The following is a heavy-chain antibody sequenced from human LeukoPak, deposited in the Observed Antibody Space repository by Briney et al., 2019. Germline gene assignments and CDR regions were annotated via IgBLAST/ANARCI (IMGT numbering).Heavy chain of an antibody. J-gene: IGHJ3*02. V-gene: IGHV1-46*01. CDR1: GYTFTSSY. Sequence: GASVKVSCKASGYTFTSSYMHWVRQAPGQGLEWMGIINPSGDSATYAQKFQGRVTMTRDTSTSTVYMELSSLRSEDTAVYYCAINMAVAGIDAFDIWGQGTMVTVSS. CDR3: AINMAVAGIDAFDI. D-gene: IGHD6-19*01. CDR2: INPSGDSA.